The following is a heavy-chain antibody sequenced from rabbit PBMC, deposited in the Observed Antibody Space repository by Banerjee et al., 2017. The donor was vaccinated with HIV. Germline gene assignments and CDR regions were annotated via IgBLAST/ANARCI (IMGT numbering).Heavy chain of an antibody. CDR3: ARSVDSSTGIGGFNL. CDR2: IYTGSGST. CDR1: GFSFSSSYW. V-gene: IGHV1S45*01. Sequence: EESGGDLVKPEGSLTLTCTASGFSFSSSYWICWVRQAPGKGLEWIACIYTGSGSTSYANWAKGRFTMSKTSSTTMTLQMTSLTAADTATYFCARSVDSSTGIGGFNLWGQGTLVTVS. D-gene: IGHD7-1*01. J-gene: IGHJ4*01.